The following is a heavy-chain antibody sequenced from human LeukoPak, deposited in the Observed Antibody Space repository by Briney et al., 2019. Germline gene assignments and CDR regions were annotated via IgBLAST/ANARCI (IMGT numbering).Heavy chain of an antibody. D-gene: IGHD6-13*01. Sequence: ASVKVSCKASGYTFTSYDINWVRQATGQGLEWLGWISAYDGNTNYEQKFQGRVTMTTDTSASTAYMELRSLRSDDTAVYYCARDKVIASAGTPNWFDPWGQGTLVTVSS. CDR1: GYTFTSYD. J-gene: IGHJ5*02. CDR3: ARDKVIASAGTPNWFDP. V-gene: IGHV1-18*01. CDR2: ISAYDGNT.